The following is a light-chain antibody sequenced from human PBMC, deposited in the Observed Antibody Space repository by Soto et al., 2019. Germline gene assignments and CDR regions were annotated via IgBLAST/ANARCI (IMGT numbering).Light chain of an antibody. Sequence: QSALTQPASVSGSPGQSITISCTGTSSDVGGYNYVSWYQQHPGKAPKLMIYDVSYRPSGVSNRFSGSKSGHTASLTISGLQAEDEADYYCSSYTSSSTLVFGGGTKLTVL. J-gene: IGLJ2*01. CDR2: DVS. V-gene: IGLV2-14*01. CDR3: SSYTSSSTLV. CDR1: SSDVGGYNY.